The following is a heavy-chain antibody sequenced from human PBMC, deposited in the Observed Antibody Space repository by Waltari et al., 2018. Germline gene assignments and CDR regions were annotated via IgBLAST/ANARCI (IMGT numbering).Heavy chain of an antibody. Sequence: EVQLVESGGGSVQPGGSLRLSCAASEFTFSSYSMNWVRQAPGQGVGWGSYISKSRTTIYYADSVKGRFTISRDNDQNSLYLQMNSLRAEDTAVYYCAREIRGTGYFPDAFDIWGQGTMVTVSS. CDR1: EFTFSSYS. D-gene: IGHD3-9*01. J-gene: IGHJ3*02. CDR3: AREIRGTGYFPDAFDI. V-gene: IGHV3-48*01. CDR2: ISKSRTTI.